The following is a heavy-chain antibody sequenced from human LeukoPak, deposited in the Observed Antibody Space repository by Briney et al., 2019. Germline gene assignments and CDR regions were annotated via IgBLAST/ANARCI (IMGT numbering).Heavy chain of an antibody. D-gene: IGHD6-13*01. CDR1: GIHLSSYA. J-gene: IGHJ5*02. CDR3: AKAGSWYWFDP. CDR2: ISGSGGST. V-gene: IGHV3-23*01. Sequence: GSLELFFSASGIHLSSYALGWVRQAPGKGLELVSAISGSGGSTYYADSVKGRFTISRDNSKNTLYLQTNSLRAEDTAVYYCAKAGSWYWFDPWGQGTLVTVSS.